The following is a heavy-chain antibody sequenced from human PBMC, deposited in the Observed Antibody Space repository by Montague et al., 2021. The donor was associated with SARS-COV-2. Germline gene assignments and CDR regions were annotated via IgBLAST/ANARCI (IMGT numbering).Heavy chain of an antibody. CDR2: IYYSRST. Sequence: SETLSLTCTVSGGSISSSSYYWGWIRQPPGKGLEWIGSIYYSRSTYYNPSLKSRVTISVDTSKNQFSLKLSSVTAADTAVYYCARDLWVWLSVERSFDSWGQGTLVTVSS. CDR1: GGSISSSSYY. V-gene: IGHV4-39*07. D-gene: IGHD5-24*01. CDR3: ARDLWVWLSVERSFDS. J-gene: IGHJ4*02.